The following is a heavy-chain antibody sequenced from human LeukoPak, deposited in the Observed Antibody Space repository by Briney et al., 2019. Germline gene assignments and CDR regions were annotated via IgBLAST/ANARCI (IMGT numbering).Heavy chain of an antibody. Sequence: GGSLRLSCAASGFTFSNYGMHWVRQAPGKGLEWVAFIRSDGINKYHADSVRGRFTISRDNSKNTLYLQMNSLRAEDTAVYYCAREPATVHYFDYWGQGNMVTVSS. CDR2: IRSDGINK. V-gene: IGHV3-30*02. D-gene: IGHD4-17*01. CDR1: GFTFSNYG. CDR3: AREPATVHYFDY. J-gene: IGHJ4*02.